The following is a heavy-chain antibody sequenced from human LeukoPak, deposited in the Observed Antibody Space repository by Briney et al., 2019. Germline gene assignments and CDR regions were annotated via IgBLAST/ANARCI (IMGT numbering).Heavy chain of an antibody. CDR3: ERVASRTYSDSFDY. Sequence: GGSLRLSCAASGFTFEDYGMTWVRQAPGKGLEWVSGVNWNGGSTGYADSVKGRFTISRDNAKNSLYLQMNSLRAEDTAFYYCERVASRTYSDSFDYWGQGTLVTVSS. D-gene: IGHD4-11*01. CDR1: GFTFEDYG. J-gene: IGHJ4*02. V-gene: IGHV3-20*04. CDR2: VNWNGGST.